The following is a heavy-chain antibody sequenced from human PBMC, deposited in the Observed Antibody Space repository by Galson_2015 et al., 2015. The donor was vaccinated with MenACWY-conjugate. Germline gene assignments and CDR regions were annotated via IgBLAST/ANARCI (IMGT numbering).Heavy chain of an antibody. J-gene: IGHJ3*02. CDR3: VKGANYYDSSGKRYDAFDI. Sequence: SLRLSCAASGFTFSKCVMSWVRQAPGKGLEWVSGISGSGGDIDYADSVKGRFTISRDNSKNTVYLQMNSLRAEDTAVYHCVKGANYYDSSGKRYDAFDIWGQGTTVTVSS. V-gene: IGHV3-23*01. D-gene: IGHD3-22*01. CDR1: GFTFSKCV. CDR2: ISGSGGDI.